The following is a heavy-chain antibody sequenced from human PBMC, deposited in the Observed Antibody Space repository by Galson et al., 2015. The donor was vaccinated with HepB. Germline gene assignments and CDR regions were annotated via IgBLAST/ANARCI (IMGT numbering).Heavy chain of an antibody. CDR3: ARAEGYCSGGSCYRPSGRIGGSDY. CDR1: GGTFSSYT. CDR2: IIPILGIA. D-gene: IGHD2-15*01. J-gene: IGHJ4*02. Sequence: SVKVSCKASGGTFSSYTISWVRQAPGQGLEWMGRIIPILGIANYAQKFQGRVTITADKSTSTAYMELSSLRSENTAVYYCARAEGYCSGGSCYRPSGRIGGSDYWGQGTLVTVSS. V-gene: IGHV1-69*02.